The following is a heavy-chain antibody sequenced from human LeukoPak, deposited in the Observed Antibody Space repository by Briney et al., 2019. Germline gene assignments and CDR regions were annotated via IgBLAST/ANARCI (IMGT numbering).Heavy chain of an antibody. CDR1: IDSFTNYY. J-gene: IGHJ4*02. V-gene: IGHV4-34*01. D-gene: IGHD3-16*02. Sequence: SETLSLTCAVYIDSFTNYYWNWIRQTPGKGLEWIGEVNDSGGTNINPSLRSRVTISVDTSKNQFSLKVTSVTAADTAMYYCARDRVSWHYFDYWGQGTLLTVSS. CDR3: ARDRVSWHYFDY. CDR2: VNDSGGT.